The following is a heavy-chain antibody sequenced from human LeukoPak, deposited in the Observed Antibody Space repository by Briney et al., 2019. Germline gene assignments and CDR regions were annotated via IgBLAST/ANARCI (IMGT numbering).Heavy chain of an antibody. CDR3: AKDPQAAAGPGAFDI. Sequence: GGSLRLSCAASGFTFSSYSMNWVRQAPGKGLEWVSSISSSSSYIYYADSVKGRFTISRDNAKNSLYLQMNSLRAEDTAVYYCAKDPQAAAGPGAFDIWGQGTMVTVSS. J-gene: IGHJ3*02. D-gene: IGHD6-13*01. V-gene: IGHV3-21*04. CDR1: GFTFSSYS. CDR2: ISSSSSYI.